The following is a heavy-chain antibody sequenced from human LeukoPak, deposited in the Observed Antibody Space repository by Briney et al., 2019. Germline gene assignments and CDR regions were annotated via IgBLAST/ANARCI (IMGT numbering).Heavy chain of an antibody. CDR2: ISSSSSYI. CDR1: GFTFSSYS. J-gene: IGHJ4*02. V-gene: IGHV3-21*01. D-gene: IGHD6-19*01. Sequence: GGSLRLSCAASGFTFSSYSMNWVRQAPGKGLEWVSSISSSSSYIYYADSVKGRFTISRDNAENSLYLQMNSLRAEDTAVYYCARERGGLVQHFDYWGQGTLVTVSS. CDR3: ARERGGLVQHFDY.